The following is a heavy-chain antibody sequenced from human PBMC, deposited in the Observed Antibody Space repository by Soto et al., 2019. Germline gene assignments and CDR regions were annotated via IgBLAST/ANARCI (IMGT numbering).Heavy chain of an antibody. Sequence: QVQLVQSETDVKKPGASVKVSCKASGYIFTNYAITWLRQAPGKGLEGMGWVSGYNGNTKYAKKFQDRVTMTTDTSTSKVHMELRSLRADDTAVYYCARFGSAPYYYSGVAVWGQGTTVFVSS. CDR2: VSGYNGNT. CDR1: GYIFTNYA. J-gene: IGHJ6*02. V-gene: IGHV1-18*01. D-gene: IGHD3-10*01. CDR3: ARFGSAPYYYSGVAV.